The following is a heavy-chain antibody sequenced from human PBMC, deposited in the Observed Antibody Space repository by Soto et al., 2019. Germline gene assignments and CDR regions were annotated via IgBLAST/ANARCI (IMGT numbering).Heavy chain of an antibody. J-gene: IGHJ3*02. CDR2: ISSSSSYI. V-gene: IGHV3-21*01. CDR3: ASCSSPPGDI. Sequence: EVQLVESGGGLVKPGGSLRLSCAASGFTFSSYSMNWVRQAPGKGLEWVSSISSSSSYIYYADSVKGRFTISRDNAKNSLYLQMKSLRAEDTAVYYCASCSSPPGDIWVQGTMVTLSS. D-gene: IGHD2-15*01. CDR1: GFTFSSYS.